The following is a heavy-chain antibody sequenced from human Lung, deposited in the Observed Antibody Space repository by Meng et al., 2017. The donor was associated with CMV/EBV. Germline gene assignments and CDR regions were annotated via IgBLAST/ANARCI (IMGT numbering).Heavy chain of an antibody. D-gene: IGHD7-27*01. CDR2: IIPNSGGT. CDR3: ARTRKTNSGAGPENS. J-gene: IGHJ5*02. Sequence: ASXXVSXKASGYPFTDYFVHWVRQAPGQGLEWMAYIIPNSGGTSYAQKFQGRVTVTRDTSVSTAYMELRNLKSDDTAVYYCARTRKTNSGAGPENSWDQGTXVTVSS. V-gene: IGHV1-2*02. CDR1: GYPFTDYF.